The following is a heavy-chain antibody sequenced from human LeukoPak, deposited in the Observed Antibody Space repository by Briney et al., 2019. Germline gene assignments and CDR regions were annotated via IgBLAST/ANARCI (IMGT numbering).Heavy chain of an antibody. V-gene: IGHV5-51*01. CDR3: ARRGGDSSFVYYFDC. D-gene: IGHD3-22*01. Sequence: GESLKISCKGSGYSFTSYWVGWVRQMPGKGLEWMGIIYPGDSDTRYSPSFQGQVTISADKSISTAYLQWSSLKASDTAMYYCARRGGDSSFVYYFDCWGQGTLVTVSS. CDR2: IYPGDSDT. J-gene: IGHJ4*02. CDR1: GYSFTSYW.